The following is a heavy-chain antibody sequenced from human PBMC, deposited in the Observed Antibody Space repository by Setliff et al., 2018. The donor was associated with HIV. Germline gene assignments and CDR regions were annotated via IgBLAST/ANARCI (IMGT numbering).Heavy chain of an antibody. J-gene: IGHJ3*02. Sequence: GASVKVSCKASGGTSSSYAISWVRQAPGQGLEWMGGIIPIFGTANYAQKFQGRVTITTDESTSTAYMELSSLRSEDTAVYYCARAPELYSGSYDAFDIWGQGTMVTVSS. V-gene: IGHV1-69*05. D-gene: IGHD1-26*01. CDR2: IIPIFGTA. CDR1: GGTSSSYA. CDR3: ARAPELYSGSYDAFDI.